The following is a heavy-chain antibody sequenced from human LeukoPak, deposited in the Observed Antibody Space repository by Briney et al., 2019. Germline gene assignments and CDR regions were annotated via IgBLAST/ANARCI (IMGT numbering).Heavy chain of an antibody. CDR2: MYTSGST. J-gene: IGHJ4*02. CDR3: ARAGRAAHFYYFDY. Sequence: SSETLSLTYTVSGGSISSGSYYWSWIRQPAGKGLEWIGRMYTSGSTNYNPSLKSRVTISVDTSKNQFSLKLSSVTAADTAVYYCARAGRAAHFYYFDYWGQGNLVTVSS. CDR1: GGSISSGSYY. V-gene: IGHV4-61*02. D-gene: IGHD3-3*02.